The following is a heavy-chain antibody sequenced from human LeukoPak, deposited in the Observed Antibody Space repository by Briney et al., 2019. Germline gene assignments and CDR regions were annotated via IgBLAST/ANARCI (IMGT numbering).Heavy chain of an antibody. V-gene: IGHV5-51*01. CDR2: IYPGDSDT. D-gene: IGHD5-12*01. CDR3: ARQHSGYDYYFDY. CDR1: GYSFTSYW. J-gene: IGHJ4*02. Sequence: GEPLKISCKGSGYSFTSYWIGWVRQMPGKGLEWMGIIYPGDSDTRYSPSFQGQVTVSTDKSISTAYLQWSSLKASDTAMYYCARQHSGYDYYFDYWGQGALVTVSS.